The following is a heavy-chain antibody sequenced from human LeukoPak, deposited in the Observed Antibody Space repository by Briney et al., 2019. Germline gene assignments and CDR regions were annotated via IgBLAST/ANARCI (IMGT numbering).Heavy chain of an antibody. D-gene: IGHD3-10*01. CDR3: ARESNYHGSGTGWFDT. Sequence: SETLSLTCAVSGGSISRGGYSWSWMRQPPGKGLEWIGYYSGSTYYNPSLKSRVTISVDTSKNQLSLKLSSVTAADTALYYCARESNYHGSGTGWFDTWGQGTLVTVSS. CDR1: GGSISRGGYS. CDR2: YSGST. V-gene: IGHV4-30-4*07. J-gene: IGHJ5*02.